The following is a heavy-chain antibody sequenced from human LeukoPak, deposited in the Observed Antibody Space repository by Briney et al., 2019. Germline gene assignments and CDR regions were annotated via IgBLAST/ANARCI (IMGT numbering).Heavy chain of an antibody. D-gene: IGHD6-19*01. CDR1: GYTFTGYY. CDR2: ISAYNGNT. Sequence: ASVKVSCKASGYTFTGYYMHWVRQAPGQGLEWMGWISAYNGNTNYAQKLQGRVTMTTDTSTSTAYMELRSLRSDDTAVYYCARDGTEYSSGLPYWGQGTLVTVSS. CDR3: ARDGTEYSSGLPY. V-gene: IGHV1-18*04. J-gene: IGHJ4*02.